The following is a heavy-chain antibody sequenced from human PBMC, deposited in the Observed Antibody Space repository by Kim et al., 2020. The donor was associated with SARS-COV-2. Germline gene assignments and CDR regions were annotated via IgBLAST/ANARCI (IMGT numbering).Heavy chain of an antibody. CDR2: INAGNGNT. CDR1: AYTFTNNG. Sequence: ASVKVSCKASAYTFTNNGVHWVRQAPGQRLEWMGWINAGNGNTKYSQKFQGRVNITRNTSASTAYMELSSLKSEDTAMYYCAAGSGTYPPDYWGQGTLVTVSS. CDR3: AAGSGTYPPDY. D-gene: IGHD1-26*01. J-gene: IGHJ4*02. V-gene: IGHV1-3*01.